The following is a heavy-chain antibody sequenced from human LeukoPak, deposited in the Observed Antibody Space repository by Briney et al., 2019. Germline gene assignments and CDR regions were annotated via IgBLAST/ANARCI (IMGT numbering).Heavy chain of an antibody. Sequence: GGSLRLSCAASGFTFDDYAMHWVRQAPGKGLEWVSGISWNSGSIGYADSVKGRFTISRDNAKNSLYLQMNSLRAEDTALYYCAKAPYGTDYGDYFDYWGQGTLVTVSS. J-gene: IGHJ4*02. V-gene: IGHV3-9*01. CDR1: GFTFDDYA. D-gene: IGHD4-17*01. CDR2: ISWNSGSI. CDR3: AKAPYGTDYGDYFDY.